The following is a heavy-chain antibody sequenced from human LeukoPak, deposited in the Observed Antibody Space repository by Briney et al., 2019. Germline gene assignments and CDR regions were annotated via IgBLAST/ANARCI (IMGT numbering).Heavy chain of an antibody. V-gene: IGHV4-61*01. D-gene: IGHD6-6*01. Sequence: SETLSLTCSVSGDSVSSDSYYWSWIRQPPGTGLEWIGYAYNSGSTNYNPSLKSRITISVETSKNQFSLKLNSVIAADTAVYYCARGKYSSSDAFDIWGQGTMVTVSS. CDR1: GDSVSSDSYY. CDR2: AYNSGST. CDR3: ARGKYSSSDAFDI. J-gene: IGHJ3*02.